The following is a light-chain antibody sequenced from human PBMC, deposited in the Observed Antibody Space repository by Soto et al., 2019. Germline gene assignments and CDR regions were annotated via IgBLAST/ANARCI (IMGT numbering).Light chain of an antibody. J-gene: IGKJ1*01. Sequence: DIQLTQSPSVLSASVGDRVTITCRASQGINSYLAWYQQKPGKVPKLLIYAASTLHSGVPSRFSGSGSGTEFTLTISSLQPEEFATYYCQQLNSSPRTFGQGTKVEIK. CDR2: AAS. CDR1: QGINSY. V-gene: IGKV1-9*01. CDR3: QQLNSSPRT.